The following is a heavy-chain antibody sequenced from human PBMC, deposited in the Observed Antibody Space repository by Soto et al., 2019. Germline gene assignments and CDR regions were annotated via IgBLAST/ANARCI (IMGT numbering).Heavy chain of an antibody. CDR2: ITDTGGDA. CDR3: AKDLLRRYYDTSAYYFDY. Sequence: GGSLRLSGVASGLTFGSRAMSWVRQAPGEGLQWVSTITDTGGDAKYADSVRGRFVISRDNSKKTLYLQMNSLRAEDTAVYYCAKDLLRRYYDTSAYYFDYWGQGALVTVSS. V-gene: IGHV3-23*01. J-gene: IGHJ4*02. CDR1: GLTFGSRA. D-gene: IGHD3-16*01.